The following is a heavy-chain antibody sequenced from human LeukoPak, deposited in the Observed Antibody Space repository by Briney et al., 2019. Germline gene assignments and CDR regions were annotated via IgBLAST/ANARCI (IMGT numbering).Heavy chain of an antibody. CDR2: IKQDGSDK. D-gene: IGHD4-23*01. V-gene: IGHV3-7*01. J-gene: IGHJ6*03. Sequence: GGSLRLSCAASEFTFSTYWMSWVRQAPGKGLEWVANIKQDGSDKYYVDSVKGRFTISRDNAKKSLYLQMNSLRAEDTAVYYCARAVVTEEYYMDVWGKGTTVTISS. CDR3: ARAVVTEEYYMDV. CDR1: EFTFSTYW.